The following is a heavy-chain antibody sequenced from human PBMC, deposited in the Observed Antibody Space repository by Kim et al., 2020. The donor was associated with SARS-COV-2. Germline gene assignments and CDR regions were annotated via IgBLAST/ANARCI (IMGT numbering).Heavy chain of an antibody. CDR2: IYYSGST. CDR3: AARPDYTTYSSSWYSAFDY. Sequence: SETLSLTCTVSGGSISSGGYYWSWIRQHPGKGLEWIGYIYYSGSTYYNPSLKSRVTISVDTSKNQFSLKLSSVTAADTAVYYCAARPDYTTYSSSWYSAFDYCGQGTLVTVSS. CDR1: GGSISSGGYY. J-gene: IGHJ4*02. V-gene: IGHV4-31*03. D-gene: IGHD6-13*01.